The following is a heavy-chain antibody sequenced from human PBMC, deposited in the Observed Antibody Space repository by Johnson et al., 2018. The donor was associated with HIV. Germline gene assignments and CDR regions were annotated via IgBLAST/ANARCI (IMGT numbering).Heavy chain of an antibody. D-gene: IGHD6-6*01. V-gene: IGHV3-33*01. J-gene: IGHJ3*02. CDR3: ARDQEQLVPWDAFDI. CDR1: GFTFSSYG. Sequence: VQLVESGGGVVQPGRSLRLSCAASGFTFSSYGMHWVRQAPGKGLEWVAVIGYDGSNKYYADSVKGRMTISRDNSKNTLYLKMNSLKAEDTAVYYCARDQEQLVPWDAFDIWGQGTMVTVSS. CDR2: IGYDGSNK.